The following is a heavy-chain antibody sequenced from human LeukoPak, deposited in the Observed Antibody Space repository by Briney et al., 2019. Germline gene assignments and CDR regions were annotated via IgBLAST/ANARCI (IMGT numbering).Heavy chain of an antibody. CDR2: INTAGSAV. V-gene: IGHV3-48*01. Sequence: GGSLRLSCVASGFSFSTYNMLWVRQTPGKGLEWLFYINTAGSAVHYADSVKDRFTFSRDNAKNSLYLKMNSLRVEDTAIYYCARVGSGGDWFDYWGQGTRVTVSS. J-gene: IGHJ5*01. CDR3: ARVGSGGDWFDY. D-gene: IGHD1-1*01. CDR1: GFSFSTYN.